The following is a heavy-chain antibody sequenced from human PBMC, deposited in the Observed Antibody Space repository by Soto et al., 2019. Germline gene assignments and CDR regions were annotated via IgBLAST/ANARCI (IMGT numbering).Heavy chain of an antibody. V-gene: IGHV3-33*01. J-gene: IGHJ6*02. CDR1: GFTFSSYV. Sequence: PRVSCAPSGFTFSSYVMHWVRQAPGKGLEWVAVVHYDGTKKYYADSVRGRFTISRDNSENILYLQMNSLRPDDTAVYFCARETSYDFWSGPQTMDVWGQGTTVTVSS. CDR3: ARETSYDFWSGPQTMDV. CDR2: VHYDGTKK. D-gene: IGHD3-3*01.